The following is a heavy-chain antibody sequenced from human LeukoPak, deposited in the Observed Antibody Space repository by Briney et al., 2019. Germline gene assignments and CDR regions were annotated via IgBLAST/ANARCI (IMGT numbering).Heavy chain of an antibody. CDR3: ARGGGGGNPFDY. V-gene: IGHV3-53*01. J-gene: IGHJ4*02. CDR2: IYRGGAT. Sequence: CVPLIYRGGATYYEDSVKGRFTISRDNSKNTLYLQMNSLRAEDTAVYYCARGGGGGNPFDYWGQGTLVTVSS. D-gene: IGHD4-23*01.